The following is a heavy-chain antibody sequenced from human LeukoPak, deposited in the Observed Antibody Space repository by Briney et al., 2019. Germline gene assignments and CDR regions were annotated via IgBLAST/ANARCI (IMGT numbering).Heavy chain of an antibody. Sequence: GESLRISCKGSGYNFSNYWIGWVRHLPGRGLEWMGTIFPDDSDTRYSPSFRGQVTMSADRSINTAYLHWRSLKASDTAMYYCARHEDPISSWYESWGQGTLVTVSS. CDR1: GYNFSNYW. J-gene: IGHJ5*02. D-gene: IGHD6-13*01. CDR2: IFPDDSDT. CDR3: ARHEDPISSWYES. V-gene: IGHV5-51*01.